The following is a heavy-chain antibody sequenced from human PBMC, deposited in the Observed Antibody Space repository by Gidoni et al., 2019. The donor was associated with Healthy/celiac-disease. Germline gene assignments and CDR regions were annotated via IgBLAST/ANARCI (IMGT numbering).Heavy chain of an antibody. J-gene: IGHJ6*03. V-gene: IGHV1-2*06. D-gene: IGHD6-6*01. Sequence: QVQLVQSGAEVKKPGASVKVSCKASGYTFTGYYMHWVRQAPGQGLEWMGRINPNSGGTNYAQKFQGRVTMTRDTSISTAYMELSRLRSDDTAVYYCARKAIAARLGYYYYYMDVWGKGTTVTVSS. CDR1: GYTFTGYY. CDR3: ARKAIAARLGYYYYYMDV. CDR2: INPNSGGT.